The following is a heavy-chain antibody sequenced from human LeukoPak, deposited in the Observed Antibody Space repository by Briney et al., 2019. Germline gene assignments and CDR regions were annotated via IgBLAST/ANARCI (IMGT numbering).Heavy chain of an antibody. D-gene: IGHD6-13*01. CDR2: MNPNSGNT. J-gene: IGHJ6*03. CDR1: GYTFTRYD. CDR3: ARGAYSSSFYYYYMDV. V-gene: IGHV1-8*01. Sequence: ASVKVSCKASGYTFTRYDINWVRQSSGQGLEWMGWMNPNSGNTGYAQKFQGRVTMTRNTSISTAYMELSSLRSEDTAVYYCARGAYSSSFYYYYMDVWGKGTTVTVSS.